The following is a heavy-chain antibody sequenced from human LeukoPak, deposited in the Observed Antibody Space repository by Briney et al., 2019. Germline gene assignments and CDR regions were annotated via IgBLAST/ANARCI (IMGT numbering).Heavy chain of an antibody. D-gene: IGHD3-10*01. J-gene: IGHJ4*02. CDR2: ISGDGVT. V-gene: IGHV3-23*01. CDR1: EFSFSSYD. CDR3: AKGPNFGSWRAVHY. Sequence: GGSLTLSCAASEFSFSSYDMSWVRQTLEKGLEWVSSISGDGVTFYADSVKGRFTISRDKSKNTLYLQMNSLRTHDTAIYYCAKGPNFGSWRAVHYWGQGSLVTVSS.